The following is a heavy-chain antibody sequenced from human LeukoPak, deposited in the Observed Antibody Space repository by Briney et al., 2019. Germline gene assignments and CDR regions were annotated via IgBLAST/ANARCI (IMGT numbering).Heavy chain of an antibody. D-gene: IGHD3-10*01. Sequence: GASVKVSCKASGGTFSSYAISWVRQAPGQGLEWLGWINTDSGGTNYAQKFLGRVTMTRDKANSTAYLELSGLRSDDTAVYYCSRHVVTLVRGVNNRKEDWFDPWGQGTLVSVSS. CDR3: SRHVVTLVRGVNNRKEDWFDP. J-gene: IGHJ5*02. CDR2: INTDSGGT. V-gene: IGHV1-2*02. CDR1: GGTFSSYA.